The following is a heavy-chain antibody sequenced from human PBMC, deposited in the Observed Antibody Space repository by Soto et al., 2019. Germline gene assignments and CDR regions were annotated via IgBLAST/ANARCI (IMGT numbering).Heavy chain of an antibody. J-gene: IGHJ3*02. CDR2: MYPDDSDI. D-gene: IGHD3-22*01. V-gene: IGHV5-51*01. CDR1: GYSFSFYW. CDR3: ATAYVYDFENSNYYRDAFDI. Sequence: ASLKISCKACGYSFSFYWIGWVRQMPGKGLEWMAIMYPDDSDIRYSPSFEAHVTISADKSTSTAFLQWSSLKASDTAMYYCATAYVYDFENSNYYRDAFDIWGQGTLVTASS.